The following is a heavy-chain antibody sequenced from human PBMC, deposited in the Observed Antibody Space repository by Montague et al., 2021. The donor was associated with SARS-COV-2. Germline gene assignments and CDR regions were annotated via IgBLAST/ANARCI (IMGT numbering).Heavy chain of an antibody. D-gene: IGHD3-10*01. V-gene: IGHV4-34*01. CDR1: GGSFSGYY. CDR2: INHSGST. Sequence: SETLSLTCAVYGGSFSGYYWSWIRQPPGKGLEWIGEINHSGSTNYNPSLKSRVTISGDTSKNQFSLKLSSVTAADTAVYYCARFYHVGMVRGVRRAYYHGMDVWGQGTTVTVSS. CDR3: ARFYHVGMVRGVRRAYYHGMDV. J-gene: IGHJ6*02.